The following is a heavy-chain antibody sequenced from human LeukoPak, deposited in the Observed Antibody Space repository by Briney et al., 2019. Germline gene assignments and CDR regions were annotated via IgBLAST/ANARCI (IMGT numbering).Heavy chain of an antibody. Sequence: GASVKASCKASGYTFTGYYMRWVRQAPGQGLEWMGWINPNSGGTNYAQKFQGRVTMTRDTSISTAYMELSRLRSDDTAVYYCARGFYSSSWYGNWFDPWGQGTLVTVSS. D-gene: IGHD6-13*01. CDR3: ARGFYSSSWYGNWFDP. CDR2: INPNSGGT. J-gene: IGHJ5*02. CDR1: GYTFTGYY. V-gene: IGHV1-2*02.